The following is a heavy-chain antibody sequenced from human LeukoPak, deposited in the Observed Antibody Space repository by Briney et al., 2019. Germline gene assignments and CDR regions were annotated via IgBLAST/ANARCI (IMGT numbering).Heavy chain of an antibody. J-gene: IGHJ5*02. Sequence: PSETLSLTCAVYGGSFSGYYWSWIRQPPGKGLEWIGEINHSGSTNYNPSLKSRVTISVDTSKNQSSLKLSSVTAADTAVYYCAREGIAVAGRFDPWGQGTLVTVSS. CDR3: AREGIAVAGRFDP. V-gene: IGHV4-34*01. CDR2: INHSGST. D-gene: IGHD6-19*01. CDR1: GGSFSGYY.